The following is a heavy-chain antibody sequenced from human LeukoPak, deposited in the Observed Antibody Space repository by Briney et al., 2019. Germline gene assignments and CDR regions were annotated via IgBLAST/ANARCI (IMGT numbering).Heavy chain of an antibody. CDR1: GFSFSSYG. CDR2: ISSSSSYI. D-gene: IGHD4-23*01. J-gene: IGHJ4*02. CDR3: ARYGGNSIGY. V-gene: IGHV3-21*01. Sequence: SGGSLRLSCAASGFSFSSYGMHWVRQAPGKGLEWVSSISSSSSYIYYADSVKGRFTISRDNAKNSLYLQMNSLRAEDTAVYYCARYGGNSIGYWGQGTLVTVSS.